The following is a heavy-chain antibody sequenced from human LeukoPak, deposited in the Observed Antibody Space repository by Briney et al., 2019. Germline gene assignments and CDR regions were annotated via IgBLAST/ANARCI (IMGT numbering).Heavy chain of an antibody. CDR1: GFTFSSYA. V-gene: IGHV3-23*01. D-gene: IGHD2-21*02. CDR2: ISGSGGST. CDR3: AKDTCGGDCYDDAFDI. Sequence: GGSLRLSCAASGFTFSSYAMSWVRQAPGKALEWVSAISGSGGSTYYADSVKGRFTISRDNSKNTLYLQMNSLRAEDTAVYYCAKDTCGGDCYDDAFDIWGQGTMVTVSS. J-gene: IGHJ3*02.